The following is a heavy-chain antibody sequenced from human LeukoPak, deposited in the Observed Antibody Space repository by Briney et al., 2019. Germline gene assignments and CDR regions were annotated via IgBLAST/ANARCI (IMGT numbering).Heavy chain of an antibody. V-gene: IGHV1-69*05. D-gene: IGHD3-22*01. CDR3: VKAGPYDSSGYYYPFDY. J-gene: IGHJ4*02. CDR2: IIPIFGTA. CDR1: GGTFSSYA. Sequence: ASVKVSCKASGGTFSSYAISWARQAPGQGLEWMGGIIPIFGTANYAQKFQGRVTITTDESTSIAYMELSSLRSEDTAVYYCVKAGPYDSSGYYYPFDYWGQGTLVTVSS.